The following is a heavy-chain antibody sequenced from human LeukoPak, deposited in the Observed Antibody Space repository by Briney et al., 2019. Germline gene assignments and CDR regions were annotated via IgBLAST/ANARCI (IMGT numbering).Heavy chain of an antibody. V-gene: IGHV3-30*18. CDR3: AKARYYYGSGSNYFDY. Sequence: GGSLRLSCAASGFTFSSYAMSWVRQAPGKGLEWVAVISYDGSNKDYADSVKGRFTISRDNSKNTLYLQMNSLRTEDTAVYYCAKARYYYGSGSNYFDYWGQGTLVTVSS. D-gene: IGHD3-10*01. J-gene: IGHJ4*02. CDR1: GFTFSSYA. CDR2: ISYDGSNK.